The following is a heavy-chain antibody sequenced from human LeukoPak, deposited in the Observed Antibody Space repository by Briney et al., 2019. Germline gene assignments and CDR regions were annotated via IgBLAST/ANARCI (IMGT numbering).Heavy chain of an antibody. J-gene: IGHJ4*02. Sequence: GASVTVSCKASGATFRSYAISWVRQAPGQGLEWMGGIIPIFGTTNYAQKFQGRVTITADESTSTAYMELSSLRSEDTAVYYCARGGTYTALASDYWGQGTLVTVSS. D-gene: IGHD5-18*01. CDR2: IIPIFGTT. CDR3: ARGGTYTALASDY. V-gene: IGHV1-69*13. CDR1: GATFRSYA.